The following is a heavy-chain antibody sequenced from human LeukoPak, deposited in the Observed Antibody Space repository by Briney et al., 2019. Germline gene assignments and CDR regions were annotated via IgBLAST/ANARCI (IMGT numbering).Heavy chain of an antibody. Sequence: SQTLSLTCTVSGGSISSGNYYWSWIRQPAGKGLEWIGHIYTSESTYYNPSLKSRVTILVDTSKNQFSLKLSSVTAADTAVYYCARRSITTTFGWFDPWGQGTLVTVSS. J-gene: IGHJ5*02. CDR1: GGSISSGNYY. V-gene: IGHV4-61*09. CDR3: ARRSITTTFGWFDP. D-gene: IGHD3-16*01. CDR2: IYTSEST.